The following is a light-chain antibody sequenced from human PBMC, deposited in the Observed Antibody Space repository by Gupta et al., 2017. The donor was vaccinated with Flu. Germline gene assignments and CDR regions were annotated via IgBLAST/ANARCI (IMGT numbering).Light chain of an antibody. V-gene: IGKV1-9*01. CDR3: QQGHSSLWT. Sequence: DIQLTQSPSFVSASVGDRVTIACRASQAISSYVVWYQQKPGQPPKLLIYAASTVQSGVPSRFSGSGSGTEFSLTITSLQPDEFATYYCQQGHSSLWTFGQGTKV. CDR2: AAS. J-gene: IGKJ1*01. CDR1: QAISSY.